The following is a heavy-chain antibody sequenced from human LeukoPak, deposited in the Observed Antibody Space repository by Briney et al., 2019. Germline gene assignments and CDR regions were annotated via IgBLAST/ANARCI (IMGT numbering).Heavy chain of an antibody. V-gene: IGHV4-39*01. J-gene: IGHJ4*02. D-gene: IGHD2-15*01. CDR3: ARHTLVAASSFDY. CDR1: GGSISSTTYY. Sequence: SETLSLTCTVSGGSISSTTYYWGWIRQPPGKGLEWIGSIYYSGSTYYNPSLKSRVTISVDTSKNQFSLNLSSVTAADTAVYYCARHTLVAASSFDYWGRGTLVTVSS. CDR2: IYYSGST.